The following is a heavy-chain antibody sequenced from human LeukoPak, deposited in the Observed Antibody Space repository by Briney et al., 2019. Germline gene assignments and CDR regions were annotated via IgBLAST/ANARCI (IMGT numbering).Heavy chain of an antibody. D-gene: IGHD1-14*01. V-gene: IGHV3-21*01. CDR3: ARGPPNPNY. CDR2: INNVGSHI. J-gene: IGHJ4*02. Sequence: GGSLRLSCAASGFTFSSYAMHWVRQAPGKGLEWVSSINNVGSHIYYAGSVRGRFTISRDNAKNLLYLQMDSLRAEDTAVYYCARGPPNPNYWGQGTLVTVSS. CDR1: GFTFSSYA.